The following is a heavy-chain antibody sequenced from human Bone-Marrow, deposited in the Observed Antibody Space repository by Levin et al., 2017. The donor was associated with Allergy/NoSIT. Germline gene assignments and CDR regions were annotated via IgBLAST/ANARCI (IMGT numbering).Heavy chain of an antibody. J-gene: IGHJ4*02. CDR3: ARRGGEPQNSGNYYFDN. CDR1: GFIFSSYA. CDR2: TSYDGSNK. Sequence: GESLKISCAASGFIFSSYAMHWVRQSPGKGLEWVSVTSYDGSNKYYADSVKGRFTISRDNSKNTLYLQMNSLTTEDTAVYYCARRGGEPQNSGNYYFDNWGQGTLVTVSS. D-gene: IGHD1-26*01. V-gene: IGHV3-30*04.